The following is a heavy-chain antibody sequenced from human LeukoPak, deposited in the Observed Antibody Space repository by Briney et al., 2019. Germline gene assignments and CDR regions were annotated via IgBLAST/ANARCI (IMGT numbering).Heavy chain of an antibody. CDR1: GYTFTGYY. V-gene: IGHV1-2*02. D-gene: IGHD6-6*01. CDR3: ARGFAKEKYSSSPVDY. J-gene: IGHJ4*02. CDR2: INPNSGGT. Sequence: GASVKVSCKASGYTFTGYYMHWVRQAPGQGLEWMGWINPNSGGTNYAQKFQGRVTMTRDTSISTAYMELSRLRSDDTAVYYCARGFAKEKYSSSPVDYWGQGTLVTVSS.